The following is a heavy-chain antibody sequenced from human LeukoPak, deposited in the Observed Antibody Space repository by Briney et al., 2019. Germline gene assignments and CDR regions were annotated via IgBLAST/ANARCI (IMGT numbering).Heavy chain of an antibody. J-gene: IGHJ6*03. CDR1: GYTFISYD. CDR2: MSPKSGNT. CDR3: ARGVGGLGNMDV. V-gene: IGHV1-8*01. D-gene: IGHD3-16*01. Sequence: ASVKVSCKASGYTFISYDIDWVRQVTGQGLEWMGWMSPKSGNTDYAQKFKGRVTMTRNTSINKAYLELSSLTSDDTAVYFCARGVGGLGNMDVWGKGTTVIISS.